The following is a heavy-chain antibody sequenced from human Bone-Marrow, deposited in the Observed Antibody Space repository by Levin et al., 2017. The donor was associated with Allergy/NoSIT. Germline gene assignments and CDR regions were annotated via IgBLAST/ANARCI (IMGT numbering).Heavy chain of an antibody. V-gene: IGHV1-24*01. CDR2: LDPDTDET. D-gene: IGHD3-3*01. Sequence: ASVKVSCKLSGTTLSEASVNWVRQAHGEGLEWMGRLDPDTDETDTTQKFHGRVTLTEDTATDTGYMDLRGLRSDDTAVYYCAIGEYDYWSGKPQSLDYWGQGTLVTVSS. CDR1: GTTLSEAS. CDR3: AIGEYDYWSGKPQSLDY. J-gene: IGHJ4*02.